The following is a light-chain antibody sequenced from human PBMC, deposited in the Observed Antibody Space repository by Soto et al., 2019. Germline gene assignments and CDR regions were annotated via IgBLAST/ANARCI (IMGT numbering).Light chain of an antibody. CDR1: ESVNHN. Sequence: DRVMTQSPATLSASPGESTTLSCRASESVNHNLAWYQQKPGQPPRLLIYGASSRAPGVPARFSGSGTGTEFTPTISGLQSEDFAVYYCHQYNNWPPNTFGQGTRREMK. CDR2: GAS. J-gene: IGKJ5*01. V-gene: IGKV3-15*01. CDR3: HQYNNWPPNT.